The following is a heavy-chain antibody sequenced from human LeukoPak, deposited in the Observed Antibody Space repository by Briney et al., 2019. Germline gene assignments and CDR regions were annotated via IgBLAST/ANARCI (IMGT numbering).Heavy chain of an antibody. Sequence: GGSLRLSCAASGDYWIHWVRQAGGKGLVWVSHINSDGSWTSYADSVKGRFTISKDNAKNTVYLQMNNLRAEDTAVYYCVSFYEAYWGRGTLVTVSS. J-gene: IGHJ4*02. CDR3: VSFYEAY. V-gene: IGHV3-74*01. D-gene: IGHD2/OR15-2a*01. CDR2: INSDGSWT. CDR1: GDYW.